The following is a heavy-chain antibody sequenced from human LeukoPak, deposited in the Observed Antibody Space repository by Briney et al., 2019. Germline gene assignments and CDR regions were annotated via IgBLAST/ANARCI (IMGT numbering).Heavy chain of an antibody. Sequence: GGSLRLSCAASGFTFSTYYMTWVRQAPGKGLEWLANINEDGSEKYYVDSVKGRFTISRDNSKNTLYLQLNSLRVEDTAVYYCARAGYNWEHDYWGQGTLVTVSS. CDR3: ARAGYNWEHDY. D-gene: IGHD5-24*01. V-gene: IGHV3-7*01. CDR1: GFTFSTYY. CDR2: INEDGSEK. J-gene: IGHJ4*02.